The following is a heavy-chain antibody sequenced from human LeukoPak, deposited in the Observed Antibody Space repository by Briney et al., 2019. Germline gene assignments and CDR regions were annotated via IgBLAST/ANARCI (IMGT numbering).Heavy chain of an antibody. CDR1: GYTFTSYD. V-gene: IGHV1-8*03. CDR2: VNPNSGNT. CDR3: ARIGGSRFYYFDY. D-gene: IGHD3-16*01. J-gene: IGHJ4*02. Sequence: ASVKVSCKASGYTFTSYDINWVRQAPGQGLEWVGWVNPNSGNTGYAQKFQGRVTITRNTSRGTAYMELSSLRSEDTAVYYCARIGGSRFYYFDYWGQGTLVTVSS.